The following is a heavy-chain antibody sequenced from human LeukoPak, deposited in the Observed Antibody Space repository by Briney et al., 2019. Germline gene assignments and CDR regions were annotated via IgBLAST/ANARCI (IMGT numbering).Heavy chain of an antibody. V-gene: IGHV4-4*07. CDR1: GGSISSYY. Sequence: SETLSLTCTVSGGSISSYYWSWIRQPAGKGLEWIGRIYTSGSTNYNPSLKSRVTMSVDTSNNQFSLKLSSVTAADTAVYYCARDRRITMVRGVGYYYMDVWGKGTTVTISS. J-gene: IGHJ6*03. CDR2: IYTSGST. CDR3: ARDRRITMVRGVGYYYMDV. D-gene: IGHD3-10*01.